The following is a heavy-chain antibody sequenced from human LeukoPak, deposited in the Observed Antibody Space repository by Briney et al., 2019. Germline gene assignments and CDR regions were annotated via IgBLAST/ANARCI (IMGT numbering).Heavy chain of an antibody. Sequence: ASVKVSCKASGYTFTSYGIRWVRQAPGQGLEWMGWISAYNGNTNYAQKLQGRVTMTTDTSTSTAYMELRSLSSDDTAVYYCARPYCSSTSCYTRGWYYFDYWGQGTLVTVSS. CDR1: GYTFTSYG. D-gene: IGHD2-2*02. CDR2: ISAYNGNT. CDR3: ARPYCSSTSCYTRGWYYFDY. V-gene: IGHV1-18*01. J-gene: IGHJ4*02.